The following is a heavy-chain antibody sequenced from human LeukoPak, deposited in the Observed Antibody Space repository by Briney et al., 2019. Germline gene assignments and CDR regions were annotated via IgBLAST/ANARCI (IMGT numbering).Heavy chain of an antibody. CDR1: GGSISSGGYY. CDR3: ARGAAANDPFDI. V-gene: IGHV4-30-2*01. Sequence: SQTLSLTCTVSGGSISSGGYYWSWIRQPPGKGLEWIGYIYHSGSTYYNPSLKSRVTISVDRSKNQFSLKLSSVTAADTAVYYCARGAAANDPFDIWGQGTMVTVSS. D-gene: IGHD6-25*01. CDR2: IYHSGST. J-gene: IGHJ3*02.